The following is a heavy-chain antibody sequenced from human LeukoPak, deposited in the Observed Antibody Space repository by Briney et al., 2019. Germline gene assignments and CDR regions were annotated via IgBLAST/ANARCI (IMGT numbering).Heavy chain of an antibody. Sequence: SQTLSLTCAISGDSVSTNSAAWNWIRQSPSRGLEWLGRTYYRSKWYNDYAISVKSRITINPDTSKNQFSLQLSSVTPEDTAVYYCARIAAGTWGFDYWGQGTLVTVSS. CDR3: ARIAAGTWGFDY. CDR1: GDSVSTNSAA. V-gene: IGHV6-1*01. D-gene: IGHD6-25*01. J-gene: IGHJ4*02. CDR2: TYYRSKWYN.